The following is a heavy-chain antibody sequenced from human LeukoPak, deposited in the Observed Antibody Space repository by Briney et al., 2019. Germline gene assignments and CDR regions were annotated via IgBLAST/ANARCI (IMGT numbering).Heavy chain of an antibody. V-gene: IGHV1-2*02. D-gene: IGHD5-24*01. CDR3: ARESRDGYSDAFDI. Sequence: SVKVSCKASGYTFTGYYMHWVRLAPGQGLEWMGWINPNSGGTNYAQKFRGRVTMTRDTSISTAYMELSRLRSDDTAVYYCARESRDGYSDAFDIWGQGTMVTVSS. J-gene: IGHJ3*02. CDR1: GYTFTGYY. CDR2: INPNSGGT.